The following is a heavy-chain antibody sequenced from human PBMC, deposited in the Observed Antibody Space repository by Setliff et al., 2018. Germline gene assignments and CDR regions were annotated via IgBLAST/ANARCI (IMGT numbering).Heavy chain of an antibody. V-gene: IGHV1-18*01. Sequence: ASVKVSCKASGGTFSTYAISWVRQAPGQGLEWMGGINAYAQKFQGRVTMTIDTLTSTAYMELRSLRSDDTAVYYCARGPLDFVVTPAAAKFDYWGQGTLVTVSS. CDR3: ARGPLDFVVTPAAAKFDY. CDR1: GGTFSTYA. J-gene: IGHJ4*02. D-gene: IGHD2-2*01. CDR2: INA.